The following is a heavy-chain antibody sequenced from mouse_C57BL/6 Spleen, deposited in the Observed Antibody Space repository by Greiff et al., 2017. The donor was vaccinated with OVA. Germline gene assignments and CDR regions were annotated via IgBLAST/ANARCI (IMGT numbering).Heavy chain of an antibody. CDR2: INPYNGDT. V-gene: IGHV1-20*01. D-gene: IGHD4-1*01. CDR1: GYSFTGYF. J-gene: IGHJ1*03. Sequence: EVQLQQSGPELVKPGDSVKISCKASGYSFTGYFMNWVMQSHGKSLEWIGRINPYNGDTFYNQKFKGKATLTVDKSSSTAHMELRSLTSEDSAVYYCAKSGLTGDWYFDVWGTGTTVTVSS. CDR3: AKSGLTGDWYFDV.